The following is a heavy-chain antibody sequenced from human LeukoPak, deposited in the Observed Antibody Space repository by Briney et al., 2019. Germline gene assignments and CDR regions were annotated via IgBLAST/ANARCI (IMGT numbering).Heavy chain of an antibody. CDR2: IIPIFGTA. CDR1: GGTFSSYA. V-gene: IGHV1-69*05. CDR3: AREGTIFGVVRGYMDV. Sequence: SVTLSCKASGGTFSSYAISWVRQAPGQGLEWMGGIIPIFGTANYAQKFQGRVTITTDESTSTAYMELSSLRSEDTAVYYCAREGTIFGVVRGYMDVWGKGTTVTVSS. J-gene: IGHJ6*03. D-gene: IGHD3-3*01.